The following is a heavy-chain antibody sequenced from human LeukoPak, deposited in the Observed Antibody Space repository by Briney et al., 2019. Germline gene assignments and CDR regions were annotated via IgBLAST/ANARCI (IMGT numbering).Heavy chain of an antibody. CDR1: GGSISSGGYS. V-gene: IGHV4-30-2*01. CDR2: IYHSGST. D-gene: IGHD1-1*01. J-gene: IGHJ6*02. CDR3: ARGLGTNYYYYGMDV. Sequence: SQTLSLTCAVSGGSISSGGYSWSWIWQPPGKGLGWIGYIYHSGSTYYNPSLKSRVTISVDRSKNQFSLKLSSVTAADTAVYYCARGLGTNYYYYGMDVWGQGTTVTVSS.